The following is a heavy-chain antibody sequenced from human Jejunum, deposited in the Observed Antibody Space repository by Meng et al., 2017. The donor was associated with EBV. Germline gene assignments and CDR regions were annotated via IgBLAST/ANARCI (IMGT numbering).Heavy chain of an antibody. CDR1: GDSVSGYNY. V-gene: IGHV4-61*01. J-gene: IGHJ5*02. D-gene: IGHD4/OR15-4a*01. CDR2: MYYTGKA. Sequence: QVRLQESGPGLLKPSETLSLTCSVSGDSVSGYNYWTWIRQTPGKGLEWIGNMYYTGKAIYKPSLQSRVTISVDTSKTQFSLRVTSVTAADTAIYYCARGRGYDYGDSWGQGTLVTVSS. CDR3: ARGRGYDYGDS.